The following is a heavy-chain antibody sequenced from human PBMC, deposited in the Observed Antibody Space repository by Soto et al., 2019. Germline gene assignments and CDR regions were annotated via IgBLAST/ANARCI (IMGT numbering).Heavy chain of an antibody. V-gene: IGHV1-18*01. CDR3: ARGPDYDFWSAYSDY. D-gene: IGHD3-3*01. CDR1: GYTFTSYG. CDR2: ISAYNGNT. J-gene: IGHJ4*02. Sequence: ASVKVSCKASGYTFTSYGISWVRQAPGQGLEWMGWISAYNGNTNYAQKLQGRVTMTTDTSTSTAYMELRSLRSDDTAVYYCARGPDYDFWSAYSDYWGQGTLVTVSS.